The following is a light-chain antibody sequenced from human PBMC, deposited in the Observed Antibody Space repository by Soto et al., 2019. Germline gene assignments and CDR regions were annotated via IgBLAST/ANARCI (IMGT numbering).Light chain of an antibody. CDR3: QQYYNWPMYT. Sequence: EIVMTQSPATLSVSPGERATLSCRASQSVRSSLAWYQQRPGQAPRLLIYGASTRASGIPARFSGSGSGTEFTLTISSLQSEDFAVYYCQQYYNWPMYTFGLGTRLEIK. J-gene: IGKJ5*01. CDR1: QSVRSS. V-gene: IGKV3-15*01. CDR2: GAS.